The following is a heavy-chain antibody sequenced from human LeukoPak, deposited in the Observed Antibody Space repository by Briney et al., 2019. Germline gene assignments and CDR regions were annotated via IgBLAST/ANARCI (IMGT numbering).Heavy chain of an antibody. J-gene: IGHJ4*02. Sequence: PSQTLSLTCTVSGGSISSGDYYWSWIRQPPGKGLGWIGYIYYSGSTYYNPSLKSRVTISVDTSKNQFSLKLSSVTAADTAVYYCARGLLWFGDPFDYWGQGTLVTVSS. V-gene: IGHV4-30-4*01. CDR2: IYYSGST. CDR1: GGSISSGDYY. D-gene: IGHD3-10*01. CDR3: ARGLLWFGDPFDY.